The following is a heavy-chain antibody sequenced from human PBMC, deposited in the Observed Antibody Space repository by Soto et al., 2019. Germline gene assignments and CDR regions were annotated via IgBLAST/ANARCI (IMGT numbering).Heavy chain of an antibody. CDR3: ARGDYYDSSGPFSDAFDI. CDR1: GGSISSYY. J-gene: IGHJ3*02. D-gene: IGHD3-22*01. CDR2: IYYSGST. V-gene: IGHV4-59*01. Sequence: SETLSLTCTVSGGSISSYYWSWIRQPPGKGLEWIGYIYYSGSTNYNPSLKSRVTISVDTSKNQFSLKLSSVTAADTAVYYCARGDYYDSSGPFSDAFDIWGQGTMVT.